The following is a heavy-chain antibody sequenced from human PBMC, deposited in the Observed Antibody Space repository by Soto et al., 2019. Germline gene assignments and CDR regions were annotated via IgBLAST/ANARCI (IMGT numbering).Heavy chain of an antibody. Sequence: SETQSLTCTVSGGSISSGGYCWNWIRQHPGKGLEWIGYIYYIGSTYYNPSLKSRVTISLDTSKNQFSLKLSSVTAADTAVYYCARSVFPWGQGTLVTSPQ. CDR1: GGSISSGGYC. J-gene: IGHJ5*02. CDR2: IYYIGST. CDR3: ARSVFP. V-gene: IGHV4-31*03.